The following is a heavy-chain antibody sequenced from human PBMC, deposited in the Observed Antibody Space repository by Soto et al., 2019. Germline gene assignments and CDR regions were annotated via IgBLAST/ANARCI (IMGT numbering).Heavy chain of an antibody. CDR3: AKGKSIAARPSRYFDY. V-gene: IGHV3-30*18. CDR1: GFTFSSYG. CDR2: ISYDGSNK. J-gene: IGHJ4*02. Sequence: GGSLRLSCAASGFTFSSYGMHWVRQAPGTGLEWVAVISYDGSNKYYADSVKGRLTISRDNSKNTLYLQMNSLRAEDTAVYYCAKGKSIAARPSRYFDYWGQGTLVTVSS. D-gene: IGHD6-6*01.